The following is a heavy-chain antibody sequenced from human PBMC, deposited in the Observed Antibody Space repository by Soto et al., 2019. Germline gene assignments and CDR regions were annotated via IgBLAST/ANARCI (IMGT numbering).Heavy chain of an antibody. Sequence: QVQLVQSGAEVKKPGASVKVSCKASGYTFTSYGISWVRQAPGQGLEWMGWISAYNGNTNYAQKLQGRVTMTTDTPTGTAYMELRSLRSDDTAVYYCARGLVWEYQLLSYYYGMDVWGQGTTVTVSS. V-gene: IGHV1-18*04. CDR3: ARGLVWEYQLLSYYYGMDV. D-gene: IGHD2-2*01. CDR1: GYTFTSYG. CDR2: ISAYNGNT. J-gene: IGHJ6*02.